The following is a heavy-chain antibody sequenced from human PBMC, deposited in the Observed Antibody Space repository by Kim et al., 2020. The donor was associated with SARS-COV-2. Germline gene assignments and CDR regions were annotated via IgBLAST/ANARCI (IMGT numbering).Heavy chain of an antibody. CDR1: GVTITDHW. CDR3: AREAPPRGEISVTPFDY. J-gene: IGHJ4*02. Sequence: GGSLRLSCAASGVTITDHWMHWVRQDPERGLVWLSRINTDGSRTKYADSVKGRSTISRDNAKNTLYLEFRSLRVEDTAVYYCAREAPPRGEISVTPFDYWGQGIRVTVSS. D-gene: IGHD3-16*01. CDR2: INTDGSRT. V-gene: IGHV3-74*01.